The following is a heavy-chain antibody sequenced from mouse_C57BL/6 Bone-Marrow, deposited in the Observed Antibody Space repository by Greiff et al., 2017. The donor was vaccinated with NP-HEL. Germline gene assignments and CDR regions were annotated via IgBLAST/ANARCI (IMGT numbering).Heavy chain of an antibody. CDR3: ARGGMVTTAMDY. D-gene: IGHD2-2*01. Sequence: EVKLVESGGGLVQPGGSLKLSCAASGFTFSDYGMAWVRQAPRKGPEWVAFISNLAYSIYYADTVTGRFTISRENAKNTLYLEMSSLRSEDTAMYYCARGGMVTTAMDYGGQGTSVTVSS. CDR1: GFTFSDYG. J-gene: IGHJ4*01. V-gene: IGHV5-15*01. CDR2: ISNLAYSI.